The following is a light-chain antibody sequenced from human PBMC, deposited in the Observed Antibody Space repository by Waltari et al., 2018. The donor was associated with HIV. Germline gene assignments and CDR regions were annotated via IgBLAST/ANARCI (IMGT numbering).Light chain of an antibody. CDR3: ATWDDSLNGVV. CDR2: SNN. CDR1: SSNIGSNT. Sequence: QSVLTQPPSASGTLGQRVTISCSGSSSNIGSNTVNWYQQLPGTAPKVLIYSNNQRPSGVPDRFSGSKSGTSASLAISGLQSEDEAAYYCATWDDSLNGVVFGGGTTLTGL. V-gene: IGLV1-44*01. J-gene: IGLJ2*01.